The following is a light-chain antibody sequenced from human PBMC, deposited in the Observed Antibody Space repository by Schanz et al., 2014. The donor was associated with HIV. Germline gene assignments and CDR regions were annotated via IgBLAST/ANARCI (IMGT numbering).Light chain of an antibody. CDR3: QQYNNWPRT. V-gene: IGKV3D-15*01. CDR1: QSISND. Sequence: EIVMTQSPATLSVSPGERVTLSCRASQSISNDLAWYQQKPGQAPRLLIYGASSRATGIPDRFSGSGSGTEFTLTISSLQSEDFAVYYCQQYNNWPRTFGQGTRLEIK. J-gene: IGKJ5*01. CDR2: GAS.